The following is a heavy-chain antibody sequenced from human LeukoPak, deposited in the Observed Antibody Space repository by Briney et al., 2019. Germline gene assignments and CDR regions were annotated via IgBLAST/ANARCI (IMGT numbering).Heavy chain of an antibody. CDR3: ARGHMVRGVITIFDY. CDR1: GYTFTVYY. V-gene: IGHV1-2*06. D-gene: IGHD3-10*01. Sequence: ASLKVSCKASGYTFTVYYMRWVRQAPGQGLEWMGRINPNIGGTNYAQKFRGRVTMTKDTSISTAYMELSRLRSDDTAVYYCARGHMVRGVITIFDYWGQGTLVTVSS. CDR2: INPNIGGT. J-gene: IGHJ4*02.